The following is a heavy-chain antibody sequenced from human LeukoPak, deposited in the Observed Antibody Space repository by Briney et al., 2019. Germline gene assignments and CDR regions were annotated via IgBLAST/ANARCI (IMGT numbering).Heavy chain of an antibody. V-gene: IGHV1-46*01. CDR1: GYTFTSYY. J-gene: IGHJ4*02. D-gene: IGHD2-2*01. CDR3: ARDSRDCSSTSCYYFDY. Sequence: ASVKVSCKASGYTFTSYYMHWVRQAPGQGLEWMGIINPSGGSTTYAQKFQGRLTVTRDTSTTTVYMELSSLRSDDTAVYYCARDSRDCSSTSCYYFDYWGQGTLVTVSS. CDR2: INPSGGST.